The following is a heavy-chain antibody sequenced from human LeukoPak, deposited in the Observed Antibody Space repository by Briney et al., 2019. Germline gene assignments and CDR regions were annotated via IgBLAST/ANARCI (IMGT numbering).Heavy chain of an antibody. Sequence: SVKVSCKASGYTFIGYYIHWVRQAPGQGLEWMGRIIPIFGTANYAQKFQGRVTITTDESTSTAYMELSSLRSEDTAVYYCARDQIRYFDWLSNWFDPWGQGTLVTVSS. D-gene: IGHD3-9*01. CDR3: ARDQIRYFDWLSNWFDP. J-gene: IGHJ5*02. CDR2: IIPIFGTA. CDR1: GYTFIGYY. V-gene: IGHV1-69*05.